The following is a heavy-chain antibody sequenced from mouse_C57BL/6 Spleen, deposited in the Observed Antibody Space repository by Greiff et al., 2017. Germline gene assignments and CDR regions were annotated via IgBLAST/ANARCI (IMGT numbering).Heavy chain of an antibody. J-gene: IGHJ2*01. CDR3: ARDDYLHYFDY. CDR2: IYPGDGDT. V-gene: IGHV1-80*01. D-gene: IGHD2-4*01. CDR1: GYAFSSYW. Sequence: QVQLQQSGAELVKPGASVKISCKASGYAFSSYWMNWVKQRPGKGLEWIGQIYPGDGDTNYNGKFKGKATLTADKSSSTAYMQLSSLTSEDSAVYFCARDDYLHYFDYWGQGTTLTVSS.